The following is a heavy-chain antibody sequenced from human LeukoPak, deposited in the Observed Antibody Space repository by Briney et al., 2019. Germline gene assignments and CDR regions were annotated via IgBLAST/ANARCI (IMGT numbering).Heavy chain of an antibody. CDR3: AKDRGYVDTANLDY. V-gene: IGHV3-23*01. D-gene: IGHD5-18*01. J-gene: IGHJ4*02. Sequence: GGSPRLSCAASGFTFSSYAMSWVRQAPGKGLEWVSAISGSGGSTYYADSVKGRFTISRDNSKNTLYLQMNSLRAEDTAVYYCAKDRGYVDTANLDYWGEVTLVTVSS. CDR2: ISGSGGST. CDR1: GFTFSSYA.